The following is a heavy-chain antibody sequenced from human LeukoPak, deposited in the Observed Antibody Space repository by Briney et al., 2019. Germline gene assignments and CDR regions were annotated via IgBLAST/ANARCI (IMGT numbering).Heavy chain of an antibody. CDR2: IYTSGST. D-gene: IGHD6-19*01. J-gene: IGHJ5*02. CDR3: ARGGGSGWYCSENWFDP. Sequence: SETLSLTCTVSGGSISSYYWSWIWQPAGKGLEWIGRIYTSGSTNYNPSLKSRVTISVDTSKNQFSLKLSSVTAADTAVYYCARGGGSGWYCSENWFDPGGEGSLVTVSS. CDR1: GGSISSYY. V-gene: IGHV4-4*07.